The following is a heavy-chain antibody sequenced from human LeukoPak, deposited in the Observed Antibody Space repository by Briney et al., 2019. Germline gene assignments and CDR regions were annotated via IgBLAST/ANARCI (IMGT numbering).Heavy chain of an antibody. CDR2: IKQDGSEK. CDR3: ARDHTLSYDYVWGSYESDWFDP. CDR1: GFTFSSYG. J-gene: IGHJ5*02. V-gene: IGHV3-7*01. Sequence: GGSLRLSCAASGFTFSSYGMHWVRQAPGKGLEWVANIKQDGSEKYYVDSVKGRFTISRDNAKNSLYLQMNSLRAEDTAVYYCARDHTLSYDYVWGSYESDWFDPWGQGTLVTVSS. D-gene: IGHD3-16*01.